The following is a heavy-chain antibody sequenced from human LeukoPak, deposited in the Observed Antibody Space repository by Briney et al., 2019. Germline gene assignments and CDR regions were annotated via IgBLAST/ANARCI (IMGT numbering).Heavy chain of an antibody. D-gene: IGHD3-3*01. V-gene: IGHV3-23*01. CDR1: GFTFSNYA. CDR2: IGGGGGNT. Sequence: GGSLRLSCAASGFTFSNYAMIWVRQAPGRGLEWVSAIGGGGGNTYYADSVKGRFTISRDNSKNTLYLQMNSLRAEDTAVYYCAKGFGPTRLRFLEWSENPYYFDYWGQGTLVTVSS. CDR3: AKGFGPTRLRFLEWSENPYYFDY. J-gene: IGHJ4*02.